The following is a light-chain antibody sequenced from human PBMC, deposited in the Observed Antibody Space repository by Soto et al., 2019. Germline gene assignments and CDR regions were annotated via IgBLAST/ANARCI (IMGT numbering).Light chain of an antibody. CDR2: DAS. CDR3: QQRSNWWT. CDR1: QSVSSY. J-gene: IGKJ1*01. Sequence: EIVLTHSQVTLSLSPLQRTSLXFRASQSVSSYLAWYQQKPGQAPRLLIYDASNRATGIPARFSGSGSGTDFTLTISSLEPEDFAVYYCQQRSNWWTFGQGTKVDNK. V-gene: IGKV3-11*01.